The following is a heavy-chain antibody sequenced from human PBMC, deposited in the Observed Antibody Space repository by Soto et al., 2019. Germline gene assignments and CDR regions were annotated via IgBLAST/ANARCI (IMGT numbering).Heavy chain of an antibody. CDR1: GFTFSSYA. CDR2: ISGSGGST. J-gene: IGHJ4*02. V-gene: IGHV3-23*01. Sequence: GGSLRLSCAASGFTFSSYAMSWVRQAPGKGLEWVSAISGSGGSTYYADSVKGRFTISRDNSKNTLYLQMNSLRAEDTAVYYCAKFVYGDYVEWTFDYWGQGTLVTVSS. D-gene: IGHD4-17*01. CDR3: AKFVYGDYVEWTFDY.